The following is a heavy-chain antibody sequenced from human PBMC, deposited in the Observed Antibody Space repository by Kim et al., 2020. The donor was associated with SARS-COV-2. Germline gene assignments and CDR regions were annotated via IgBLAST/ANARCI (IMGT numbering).Heavy chain of an antibody. CDR3: ARHIYCNNGVCHEGTWFDP. D-gene: IGHD2-8*01. CDR1: GGSISSSNYY. J-gene: IGHJ5*02. V-gene: IGHV4-39*01. CDR2: IYYRGSA. Sequence: SETLSLTCTVSGGSISSSNYYWGWIRQPPGKGLEWIGSIYYRGSAYYNPSLKTRVTISVDTSKNQFSLKLNSVTAADTSLYYCARHIYCNNGVCHEGTWFDPWGQGTLVTVSS.